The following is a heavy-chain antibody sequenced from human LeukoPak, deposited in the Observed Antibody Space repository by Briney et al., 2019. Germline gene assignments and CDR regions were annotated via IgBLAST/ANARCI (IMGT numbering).Heavy chain of an antibody. Sequence: GGSLRLSCSASGFTFSSYAMHWVRQAPGKGLEYFSAISSNGGSTYYADSVKGRFTISRANSKNTLYLQMSSLRGDDTAVYYCVKAHFDHYYGLDVWGQGTTVIVSS. CDR2: ISSNGGST. CDR3: VKAHFDHYYGLDV. V-gene: IGHV3-64D*09. CDR1: GFTFSSYA. J-gene: IGHJ6*02.